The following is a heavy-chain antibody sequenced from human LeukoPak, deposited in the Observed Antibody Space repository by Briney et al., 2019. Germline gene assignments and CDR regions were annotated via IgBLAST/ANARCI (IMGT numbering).Heavy chain of an antibody. CDR3: AKGQRWLQI. Sequence: PGRSLRLSCAASGFTFDDYAMHWVWQAPGKGLEWVSGISWNSGSIGYADSVKGRFTISRDNSKNTLYLQMNSLRAEDTAVYYCAKGQRWLQIWGQGTLVTVSS. V-gene: IGHV3-9*01. CDR1: GFTFDDYA. J-gene: IGHJ4*02. CDR2: ISWNSGSI. D-gene: IGHD5-24*01.